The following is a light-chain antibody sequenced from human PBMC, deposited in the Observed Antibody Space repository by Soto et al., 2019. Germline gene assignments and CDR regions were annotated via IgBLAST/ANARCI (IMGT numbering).Light chain of an antibody. J-gene: IGLJ1*01. CDR3: TSYTPSSPFYV. CDR2: DVY. CDR1: RTDGDGHDY. Sequence: QSYLTQPTSVSGSPGQSIAISCIGVRTDGDGHDYVSWYQQHPGQAPQLIIYDVYNRPSGVSDRFSGSKSGNTASLVISGLQAEDEADYFYTSYTPSSPFYVFGGGTKLTVL. V-gene: IGLV2-14*03.